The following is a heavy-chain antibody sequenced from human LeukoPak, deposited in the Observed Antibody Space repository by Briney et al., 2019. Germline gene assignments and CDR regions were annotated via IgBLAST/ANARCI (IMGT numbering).Heavy chain of an antibody. J-gene: IGHJ6*03. V-gene: IGHV4-59*01. CDR1: GGSISSYY. CDR2: IYYSGST. CDR3: ASAGYSYGPAFYMDV. D-gene: IGHD5-18*01. Sequence: SETLSLTCTVSGGSISSYYWSWIRQPPGKGLEWIGYIYYSGSTNHNPSLKSRVTISVDTSKNQFSLKLSSVTAADTAVYYCASAGYSYGPAFYMDVWGKGTTVTVSS.